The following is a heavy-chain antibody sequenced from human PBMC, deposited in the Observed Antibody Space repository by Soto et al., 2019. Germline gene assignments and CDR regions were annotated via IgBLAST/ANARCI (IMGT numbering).Heavy chain of an antibody. V-gene: IGHV3-13*01. CDR3: ARGGIWGVSWNWFDT. CDR2: IDSAGDA. J-gene: IGHJ5*02. CDR1: GFTFSSHD. D-gene: IGHD3-10*01. Sequence: EVQLVESGGGLVQPGGSLRLSCAASGFTFSSHDMHWVRQVTGKGLEWVSGIDSAGDAKYPASVKGRFTISRENAKNSLHIQMNSLRAGDTAVYYCARGGIWGVSWNWFDTWGQGTLVTVSS.